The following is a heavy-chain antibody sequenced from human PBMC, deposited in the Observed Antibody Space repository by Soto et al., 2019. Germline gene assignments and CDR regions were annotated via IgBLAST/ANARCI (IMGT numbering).Heavy chain of an antibody. CDR3: ARGSVGARAFDI. D-gene: IGHD1-26*01. CDR1: GDDGSSNNVA. J-gene: IGHJ3*02. V-gene: IGHV6-1*01. CDR2: TYYRSKWYN. Sequence: SHTLSLTCAISGDDGSSNNVAWDWIRQTPSRGLEWLGRTYYRSKWYNDYAVSVKSRITINPDTSKNQLSLQLNSVTPEDTAVYYCARGSVGARAFDIWGQGTMVTVSS.